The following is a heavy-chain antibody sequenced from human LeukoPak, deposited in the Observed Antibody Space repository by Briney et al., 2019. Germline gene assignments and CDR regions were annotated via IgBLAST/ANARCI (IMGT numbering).Heavy chain of an antibody. V-gene: IGHV1-2*02. J-gene: IGHJ5*02. CDR1: GYTFIAYY. CDR2: INPNSGGT. CDR3: ARGMGVLVPAATWFDP. D-gene: IGHD2-2*01. Sequence: ASVKVSCKASGYTFIAYYKHWVRQAPGQGLEWMGWINPNSGGTNYAQKFQGRVTMTRDTSISTAYMDLSRLRSDDTAVYYCARGMGVLVPAATWFDPWGQGTLVTVSS.